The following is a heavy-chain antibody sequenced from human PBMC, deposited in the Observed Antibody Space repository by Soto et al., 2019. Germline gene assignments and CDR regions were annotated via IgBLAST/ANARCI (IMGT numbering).Heavy chain of an antibody. D-gene: IGHD3-10*01. J-gene: IGHJ4*02. Sequence: QLQLQESGSGLVKPSQTLSLTCAVSGGSISSGGYSWSWIRQPPGKGLEWIGYIYHSGSTYYNPSFKSRVTRSVDRSKNKFYLKLSSVTAGDTAVYYCARLWFGELLPDYWGQRTLVTVSS. CDR3: ARLWFGELLPDY. CDR2: IYHSGST. V-gene: IGHV4-30-2*01. CDR1: GGSISSGGYS.